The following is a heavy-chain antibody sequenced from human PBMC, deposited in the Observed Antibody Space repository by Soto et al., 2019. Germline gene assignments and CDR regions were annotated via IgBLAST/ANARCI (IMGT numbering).Heavy chain of an antibody. J-gene: IGHJ4*02. D-gene: IGHD6-13*01. V-gene: IGHV3-23*01. Sequence: GGSLRLSCAASGFPFNRHPLHWVRKAPGKGLEWVSGIRDGGIDTYYADSVKGRFTVSRDDSKNTLYLQMNSLRADDTAVYYCAKQFSSSTWYPFDHWGRGTLVTVSS. CDR2: IRDGGIDT. CDR3: AKQFSSSTWYPFDH. CDR1: GFPFNRHP.